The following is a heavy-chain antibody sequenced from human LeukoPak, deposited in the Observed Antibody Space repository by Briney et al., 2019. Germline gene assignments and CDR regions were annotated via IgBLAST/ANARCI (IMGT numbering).Heavy chain of an antibody. CDR1: GGSISSYY. CDR2: IYYSGST. Sequence: SETLSLTCTVSGGSISSYYWSWIRQPPGKGLEWIGYIYYSGSTNYNPSLKSRVTISVDTSKNQFSLKLTSVTAADTAVYYCAIRPTHYYYYMDVWGKGTTATVSS. V-gene: IGHV4-59*01. J-gene: IGHJ6*03. CDR3: AIRPTHYYYYMDV.